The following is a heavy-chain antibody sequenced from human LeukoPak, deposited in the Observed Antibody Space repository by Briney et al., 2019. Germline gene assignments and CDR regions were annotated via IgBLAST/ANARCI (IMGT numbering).Heavy chain of an antibody. Sequence: GGSLRLSCAASGFTFSDYYMSWIRQAPGKGLEWVSYISSSSSYIYYADSVKGRFTISRDNAKNSLYLQMNSLRAEDTAVYYCAKEFGSRFGVNDYWGQGTLVTVSS. CDR1: GFTFSDYY. D-gene: IGHD3-16*01. CDR2: ISSSSSYI. CDR3: AKEFGSRFGVNDY. J-gene: IGHJ4*02. V-gene: IGHV3-11*05.